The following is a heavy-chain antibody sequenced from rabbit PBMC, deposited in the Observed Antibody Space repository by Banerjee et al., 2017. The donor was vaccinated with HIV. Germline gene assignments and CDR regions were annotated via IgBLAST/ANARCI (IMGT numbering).Heavy chain of an antibody. D-gene: IGHD8-1*01. J-gene: IGHJ4*01. CDR3: ARGDAGSNYAFTL. CDR2: IYNGDGST. CDR1: GIDFSSNI. Sequence: QEQLEESGGGLVKPGGTLTLTCKASGIDFSSNIMCWVRQAPGKGLEWIACIYNGDGSTYYASWAKGRFTISKTSSTTVTLQMTSLTAADTATYFCARGDAGSNYAFTLWGPGTLVTVS. V-gene: IGHV1S45*01.